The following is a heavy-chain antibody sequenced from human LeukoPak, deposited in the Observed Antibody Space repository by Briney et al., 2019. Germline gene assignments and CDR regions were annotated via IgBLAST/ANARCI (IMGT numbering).Heavy chain of an antibody. CDR2: ITSTRSDI. D-gene: IGHD5-12*01. J-gene: IGHJ5*02. V-gene: IGHV3-21*01. CDR3: ARVLVATTLASENWLDP. CDR1: GFSFSGHA. Sequence: GGSLRLSCEASGFSFSGHAMHWVRQAPGKGLEWVSSITSTRSDIYYADSVKGRFTISRDNARNSLFLQMSSLRAEDTAVYYCARVLVATTLASENWLDPWGQGTLVTVSS.